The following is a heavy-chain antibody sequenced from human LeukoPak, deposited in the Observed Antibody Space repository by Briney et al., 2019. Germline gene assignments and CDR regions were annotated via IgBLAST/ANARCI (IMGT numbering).Heavy chain of an antibody. V-gene: IGHV1-18*01. CDR1: GYTFTNYG. D-gene: IGHD3-10*02. Sequence: ASVKVSCKASGYTFTNYGISWVRQAPGQGLEWMGWISAYNDNTNYAQKVQGRLTMTADTSTSTAYMELKSLRSDDTAVHYCARGLGSGSYYAYWGQGTLVTVSS. CDR2: ISAYNDNT. J-gene: IGHJ4*02. CDR3: ARGLGSGSYYAY.